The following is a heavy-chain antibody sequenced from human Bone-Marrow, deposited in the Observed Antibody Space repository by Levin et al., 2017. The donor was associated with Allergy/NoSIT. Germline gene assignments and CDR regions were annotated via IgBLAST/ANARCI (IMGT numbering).Heavy chain of an antibody. CDR3: AREPARGGDFDY. Sequence: AGGSLRLSCAASGFPLSAYWMNWVRQAPGKGLEWVAQIKEDGTEEYYAGSVKGRFTISRDNAKNSLFLQMHSLGVEDTAVYYCAREPARGGDFDYWGQGTLVTVSS. CDR1: GFPLSAYW. D-gene: IGHD3-10*01. J-gene: IGHJ4*02. CDR2: IKEDGTEE. V-gene: IGHV3-7*04.